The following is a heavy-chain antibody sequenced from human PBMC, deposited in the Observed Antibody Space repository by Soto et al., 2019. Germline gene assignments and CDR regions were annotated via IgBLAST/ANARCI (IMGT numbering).Heavy chain of an antibody. CDR1: GFTFRNYW. V-gene: IGHV3-7*03. CDR2: IKHDGSVQ. D-gene: IGHD4-4*01. J-gene: IGHJ4*02. CDR3: ARAPYSNAWYRFDL. Sequence: GGSLRLSCEASGFTFRNYWMSWVRQTPGEGLEWVADIKHDGSVQYYVDSVKGRFTISRDNAKKLLYLQMNGLRAEDTALYYCARAPYSNAWYRFDLWGQGTLVTVPQ.